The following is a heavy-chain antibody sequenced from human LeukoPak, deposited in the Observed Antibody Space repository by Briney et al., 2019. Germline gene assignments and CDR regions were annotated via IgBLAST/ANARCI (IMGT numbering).Heavy chain of an antibody. D-gene: IGHD2-15*01. Sequence: SETLSLTCTVSGASISTIISYWGWIRQTPGKGLEWIGSICYSGTTYYNPSLESRVTISIDTSKNQFSVKLSSVTAADTAVYYCASFGWLLYYGMDVWGQGTTVTVSS. CDR2: ICYSGTT. CDR3: ASFGWLLYYGMDV. CDR1: GASISTIISY. V-gene: IGHV4-39*07. J-gene: IGHJ6*02.